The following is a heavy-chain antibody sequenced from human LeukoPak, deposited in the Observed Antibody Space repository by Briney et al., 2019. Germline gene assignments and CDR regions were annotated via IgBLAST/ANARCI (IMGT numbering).Heavy chain of an antibody. CDR1: GFTFTSYG. D-gene: IGHD1-26*01. CDR2: VTYDGSGK. Sequence: GGSLRLSCAASGFTFTSYGIHWVRQAPGKGLEWVAVVTYDGSGKWYADAVKGRFTISRDNSKNTLYLQMNSLRTEDTAVYYCATEVGRTAFEYWGQGTPVTVSS. CDR3: ATEVGRTAFEY. J-gene: IGHJ4*02. V-gene: IGHV3-30*03.